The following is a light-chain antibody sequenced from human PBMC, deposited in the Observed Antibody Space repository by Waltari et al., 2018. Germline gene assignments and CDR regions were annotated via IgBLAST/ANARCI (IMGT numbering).Light chain of an antibody. V-gene: IGKV1-39*01. CDR2: AAS. CDR3: QQSDDTPRT. Sequence: DFQMTQSPSSLSASVGDRVTITCRASQYISTYLNWYKQKPGKGPKLLIYAASTLQSGVPSRFSGSGSGTDFTFTISSLQLEDFATYYCQQSDDTPRTFGQGTKVEVK. CDR1: QYISTY. J-gene: IGKJ1*01.